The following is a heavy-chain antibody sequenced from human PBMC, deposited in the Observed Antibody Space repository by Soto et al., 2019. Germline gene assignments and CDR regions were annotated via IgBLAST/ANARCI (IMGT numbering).Heavy chain of an antibody. D-gene: IGHD3-3*01. J-gene: IGHJ4*02. CDR2: IYYSGST. CDR1: GGSINSPGYY. V-gene: IGHV4-31*03. CDR3: ARVQTIFGIITVFDY. Sequence: QVQLQESGPGLVKPPQTLSLTCTVSGGSINSPGYYWSWLRQSPGQGLEWIGNIYYSGSTNYNPSLKSRVRISIDTSKNHFSLNLSSVTAADTAVYYCARVQTIFGIITVFDYWGQGTLVTVSS.